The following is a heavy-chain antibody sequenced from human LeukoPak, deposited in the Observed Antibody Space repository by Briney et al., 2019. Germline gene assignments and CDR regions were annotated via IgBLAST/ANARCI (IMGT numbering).Heavy chain of an antibody. CDR1: GFTFIDYD. Sequence: GGSLRLSCVASGFTFIDYDMTWVRQAPGKGLEYVSSIGSGFYTFYAGSVKGRFSISRDNSKSALYLQMNSLRADDTAVYFCARKLPPSSFYFDFWGRGSLVTVSS. CDR3: ARKLPPSSFYFDF. CDR2: SIGSGFYT. V-gene: IGHV3-23*01. J-gene: IGHJ4*02. D-gene: IGHD3-16*02.